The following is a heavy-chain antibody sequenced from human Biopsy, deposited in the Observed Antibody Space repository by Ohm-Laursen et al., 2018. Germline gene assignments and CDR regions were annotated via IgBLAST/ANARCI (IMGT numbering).Heavy chain of an antibody. Sequence: SDTLSLTCFVSGYSVTNDYYWGWIRQPPGKGLEWIGNIYYDGITYYNPSLKSRVAMSVDTSKNQFSLRLTSVTAADTAVYYCARVAGGYAYYYGMDVWGQGTTVIVSS. CDR2: IYYDGIT. V-gene: IGHV4-38-2*02. CDR1: GYSVTNDYY. CDR3: ARVAGGYAYYYGMDV. J-gene: IGHJ6*02. D-gene: IGHD5-12*01.